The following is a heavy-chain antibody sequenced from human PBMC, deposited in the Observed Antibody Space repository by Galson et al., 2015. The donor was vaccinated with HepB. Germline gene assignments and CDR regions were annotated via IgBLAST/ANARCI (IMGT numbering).Heavy chain of an antibody. J-gene: IGHJ6*02. CDR3: TTVTVTVQNYYYQYGMDL. CDR1: GFTFSNAF. Sequence: PLRLSCAASGFTFSNAFMSWVRQAPGKGLEWVGRIKSKTEGGTTDYAAPVKGRFGISRDDSKGTLYLQMNSLKTEDTAVYYCTTVTVTVQNYYYQYGMDLWGQGTTVTVSS. V-gene: IGHV3-15*01. D-gene: IGHD4-17*01. CDR2: IKSKTEGGTT.